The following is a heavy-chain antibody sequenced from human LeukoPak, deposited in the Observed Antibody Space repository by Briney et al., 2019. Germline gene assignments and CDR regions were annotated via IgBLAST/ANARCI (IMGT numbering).Heavy chain of an antibody. CDR2: TYYRSKWYN. D-gene: IGHD3-22*01. CDR3: ARDLEDYYYDSSGSMTLDY. CDR1: GDSVSSNSAA. V-gene: IGHV6-1*01. J-gene: IGHJ4*02. Sequence: SQTLSLTCAISGDSVSSNSAAWNWIRQSPSRGLEWLGRTYYRSKWYNDYAVSVKSRISIDPDTSKNQFSLQLNSVTPEDTAVYYCARDLEDYYYDSSGSMTLDYWGQGTLVTVSS.